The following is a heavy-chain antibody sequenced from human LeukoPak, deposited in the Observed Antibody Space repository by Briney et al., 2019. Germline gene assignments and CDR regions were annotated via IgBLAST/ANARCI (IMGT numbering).Heavy chain of an antibody. J-gene: IGHJ5*02. D-gene: IGHD3-10*01. CDR1: GYSFTSYW. CDR2: IYPGDSDT. CDR3: ARLINMVRGVPSWFDP. V-gene: IGHV5-51*01. Sequence: GESLKISCKGSGYSFTSYWIGWVRQMPGKGLEWMGIIYPGDSDTRYSPSFQGQVTISADKSISTAYLQWSSLKASDTAMYYCARLINMVRGVPSWFDPWGQGTLVTVSS.